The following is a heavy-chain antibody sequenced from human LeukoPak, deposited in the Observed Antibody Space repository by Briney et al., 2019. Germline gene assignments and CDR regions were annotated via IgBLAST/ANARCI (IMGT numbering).Heavy chain of an antibody. J-gene: IGHJ4*02. Sequence: SETLSLTCTVSGGSISSSSYYWGWIRQPPGKGLEWIGSIYYSGSTYYNPSLKSRVTISVDTSKNQFSLKLSSVTAADTAVYYCATGYCSSTSCSEDGYWGQGTLVTVSS. CDR1: GGSISSSSYY. D-gene: IGHD2-2*01. CDR2: IYYSGST. V-gene: IGHV4-39*07. CDR3: ATGYCSSTSCSEDGY.